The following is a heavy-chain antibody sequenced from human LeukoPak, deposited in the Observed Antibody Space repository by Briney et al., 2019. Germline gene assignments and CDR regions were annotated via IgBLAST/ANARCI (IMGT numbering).Heavy chain of an antibody. J-gene: IGHJ3*02. Sequence: GASVKVSCKASGYTFTGYYMHWARQAPGQGLEWMGWINPNSGGTNYAQKFQGRVTMTRDTSISTAYMELSRLRSDDTAVYYCASLDIVVVPAAPDAFDIWGQGTMVTVSS. D-gene: IGHD2-2*03. CDR1: GYTFTGYY. CDR3: ASLDIVVVPAAPDAFDI. V-gene: IGHV1-2*02. CDR2: INPNSGGT.